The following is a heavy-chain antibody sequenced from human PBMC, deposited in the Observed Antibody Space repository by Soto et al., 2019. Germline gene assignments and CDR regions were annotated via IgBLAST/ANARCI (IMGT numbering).Heavy chain of an antibody. Sequence: QVTLKESGPVLVKPTETLTLTCTVSGFSLSNARMGVSWIRQPPGKALEWLAHIFSNDEKSYSTSLKSRLTXPXDXXKSQVVLTMTNMDPVDTATYYCARTLGEQYDAFDIWGQGTMVTVSS. D-gene: IGHD4-4*01. CDR2: IFSNDEK. J-gene: IGHJ3*02. CDR1: GFSLSNARMG. CDR3: ARTLGEQYDAFDI. V-gene: IGHV2-26*01.